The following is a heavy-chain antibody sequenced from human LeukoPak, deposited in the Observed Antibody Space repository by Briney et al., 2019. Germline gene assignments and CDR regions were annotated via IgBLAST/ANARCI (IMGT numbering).Heavy chain of an antibody. J-gene: IGHJ4*02. V-gene: IGHV3-23*01. CDR3: ARERGYCGGDCSIY. CDR2: ISNSGGST. CDR1: GFTFSTYA. Sequence: PGGSLRLSCAASGFTFSTYAMTWVRQAPGKGLEWVSAISNSGGSTYYADSVKGRFTISRDNSKNTLYLQMNSLRAEDTAVYYCARERGYCGGDCSIYWGQGTLVTVSS. D-gene: IGHD2-21*02.